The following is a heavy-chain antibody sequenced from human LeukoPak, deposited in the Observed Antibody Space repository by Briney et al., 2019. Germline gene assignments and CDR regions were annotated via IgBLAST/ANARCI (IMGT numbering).Heavy chain of an antibody. CDR3: ARVTDYYDSSGCPDY. CDR1: GFTFSSYA. CDR2: ISYDGSNK. V-gene: IGHV3-30*04. D-gene: IGHD3-22*01. Sequence: PGGSLRLSCAASGFTFSSYAMHWVRQAPGKGLEWVAVISYDGSNKYYADSVKGRFTTSRDNSKNTLYLQMNSLRAEDTAVYYCARVTDYYDSSGCPDYWGQGTLVTVSS. J-gene: IGHJ4*02.